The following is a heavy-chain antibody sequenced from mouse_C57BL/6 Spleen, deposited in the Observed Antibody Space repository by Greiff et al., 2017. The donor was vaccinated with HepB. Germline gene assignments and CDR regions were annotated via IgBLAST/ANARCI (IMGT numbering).Heavy chain of an antibody. CDR3: ARVYGRDFDY. J-gene: IGHJ2*01. CDR1: GYTFTSYW. Sequence: VQLQQPGAELVMPGASVKLSCKASGYTFTSYWMHWVKQRPGQGLEWIGEIDPSDSYTNYNQKFKGKSTLTVDKSSSTAYMQLSSLTSEDSAVYYCARVYGRDFDYWGQGTTLTVSS. D-gene: IGHD1-1*01. V-gene: IGHV1-69*01. CDR2: IDPSDSYT.